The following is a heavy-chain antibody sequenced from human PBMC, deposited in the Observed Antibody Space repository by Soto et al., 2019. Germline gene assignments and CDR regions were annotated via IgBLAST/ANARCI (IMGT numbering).Heavy chain of an antibody. CDR1: GDTFTTNS. CDR2: IIPVVGTT. J-gene: IGHJ4*02. Sequence: QVQLVQSGAEVKKPGSSVKVSCKASGDTFTTNSLNWVRQAPGQGLEWMGGIIPVVGTTKYAQKYQDRVTITGDKSTKTADLELSSLRSDATAVYYCARGLVYATTACDYRGQGPPVTVSS. V-gene: IGHV1-69*06. D-gene: IGHD2-8*01. CDR3: ARGLVYATTACDY.